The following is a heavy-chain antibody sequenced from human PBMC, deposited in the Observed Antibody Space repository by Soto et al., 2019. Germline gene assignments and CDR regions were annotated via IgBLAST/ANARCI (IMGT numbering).Heavy chain of an antibody. Sequence: QVQLVESGGGMVQPGRSLRLSCAASGFTFSTYGMHWVRQVPGKGLEWVAVISYDGSNTYYADSVKGRFSISRDNSKNTLYLQMNSLTAEDTAVYYCALPTKYNSGWLGLIDFWGQGALVTVSS. J-gene: IGHJ4*02. V-gene: IGHV3-30*03. CDR2: ISYDGSNT. D-gene: IGHD6-19*01. CDR1: GFTFSTYG. CDR3: ALPTKYNSGWLGLIDF.